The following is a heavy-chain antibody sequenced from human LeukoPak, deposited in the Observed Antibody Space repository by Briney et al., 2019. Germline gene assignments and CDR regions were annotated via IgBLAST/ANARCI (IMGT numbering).Heavy chain of an antibody. V-gene: IGHV3-21*01. Sequence: GGSLRPSCAASGFTFSSYSMNWVRQAPGKGLEWVSSISSSSSYIYYADSVKGRFTISRDNAKNSLYLQMNSLRAEDTAVYYCTRGSYGDYEYWGQGTLDTVSS. J-gene: IGHJ4*02. D-gene: IGHD4-17*01. CDR1: GFTFSSYS. CDR3: TRGSYGDYEY. CDR2: ISSSSSYI.